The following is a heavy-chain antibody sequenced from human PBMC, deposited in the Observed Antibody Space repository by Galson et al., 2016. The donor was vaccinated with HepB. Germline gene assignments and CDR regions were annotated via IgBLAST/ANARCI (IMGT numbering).Heavy chain of an antibody. D-gene: IGHD6-19*01. Sequence: SLRLSCAASGFTLSSYAMHWVRQAPGKGLEWVAVISYDGSNKYYADSVKGRFTISRDNSKNTLYLQMNSLRAEDTDVYYCSREGGGSGWYFGYYYYDGWGVWGQGTTVTVPS. CDR1: GFTLSSYA. V-gene: IGHV3-30-3*01. CDR3: SREGGGSGWYFGYYYYDGWGV. J-gene: IGHJ6*02. CDR2: ISYDGSNK.